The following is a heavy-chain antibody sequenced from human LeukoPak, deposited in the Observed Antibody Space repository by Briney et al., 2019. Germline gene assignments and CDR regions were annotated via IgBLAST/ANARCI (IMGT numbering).Heavy chain of an antibody. CDR1: GGSMSSYY. V-gene: IGHV4-59*01. CDR3: ARALRGYSSGNYYYYYGLDV. D-gene: IGHD5-18*01. Sequence: PSETLSLTCTVSGGSMSSYYWSWIRQPPGKGLEWIGFLYYSGSTNYNPSLKSRVTISLDTSKNQFSLKLSSVTAADTAVYYCARALRGYSSGNYYYYYGLDVWGQGTTVTVSS. J-gene: IGHJ6*02. CDR2: LYYSGST.